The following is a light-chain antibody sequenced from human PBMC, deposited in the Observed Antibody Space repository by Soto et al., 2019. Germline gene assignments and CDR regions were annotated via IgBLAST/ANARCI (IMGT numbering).Light chain of an antibody. V-gene: IGKV1-9*01. Sequence: DIQLTQSPSFLSASVGDRVTITCRASQGISSYLVWYQQKPGKAPNVLIYAASTLQGGVPSRFSGSGSGTEFTLTISSLQPEDFATYYCQQLNSYPLTFGGGTKVDIK. CDR2: AAS. CDR3: QQLNSYPLT. CDR1: QGISSY. J-gene: IGKJ4*01.